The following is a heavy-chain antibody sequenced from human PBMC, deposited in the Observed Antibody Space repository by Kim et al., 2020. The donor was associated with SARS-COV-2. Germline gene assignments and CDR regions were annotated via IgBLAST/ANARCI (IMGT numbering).Heavy chain of an antibody. CDR3: AKRYCSGGTCYSIDY. D-gene: IGHD2-15*01. CDR1: GFTFRSHA. V-gene: IGHV3-23*01. CDR2: ISGSGGTT. Sequence: PGGSLRLSCAASGFTFRSHAMNWVRQAPGKGLEWVSGISGSGGTTNYADSVKGRFTISRDNSKNTLYLQMNSLRAEDTAVYYCAKRYCSGGTCYSIDYWGQGTLVTVSS. J-gene: IGHJ4*02.